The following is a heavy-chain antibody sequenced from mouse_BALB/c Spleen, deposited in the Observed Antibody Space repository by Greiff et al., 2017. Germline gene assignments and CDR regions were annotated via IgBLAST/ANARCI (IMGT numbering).Heavy chain of an antibody. V-gene: IGHV5-6-5*01. J-gene: IGHJ3*01. CDR2: ISSGGST. CDR1: GFTFSSYA. Sequence: EVKLMESGGGLVKPGGSLKLSCAASGFTFSSYAMSWVRQTPEKRLEWVASISSGGSTYYPDSVKGRFTISRDNARNILYLQMSSLRSEDTAMYYCARGPGGNQAWCAYWGQGTLVTVSA. CDR3: ARGPGGNQAWCAY.